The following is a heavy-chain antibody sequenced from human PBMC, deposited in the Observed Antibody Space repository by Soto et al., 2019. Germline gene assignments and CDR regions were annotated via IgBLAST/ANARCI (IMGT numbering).Heavy chain of an antibody. J-gene: IGHJ5*02. CDR2: ISAYNGNT. V-gene: IGHV1-18*04. Sequence: QVQLVQSGAEVKKPGASVKVSCKAFGYTFSSYGISWVRQAPGQGLQWMGWISAYNGNTSYAQKLQDRVSMTTDTATGTAYLELRSLRSDDTAVYYCARVTLIRGVISPYNWFDPWGQGTLVTVSS. CDR1: GYTFSSYG. CDR3: ARVTLIRGVISPYNWFDP. D-gene: IGHD3-10*01.